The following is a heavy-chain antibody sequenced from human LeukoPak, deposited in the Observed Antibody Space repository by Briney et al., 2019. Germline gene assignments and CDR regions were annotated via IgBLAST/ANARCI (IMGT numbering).Heavy chain of an antibody. Sequence: GSLRLSCAASGFTFSSYGMHWVRQAPGKGLEWVAVISYDGSNKYSADSVKGRLTISRDNSKNTLYLQMNSLRAEDTAVYYCAKDGTPHYYDSSGFFNYWGQGTLVTVSS. D-gene: IGHD3-22*01. J-gene: IGHJ4*02. CDR1: GFTFSSYG. CDR3: AKDGTPHYYDSSGFFNY. CDR2: ISYDGSNK. V-gene: IGHV3-30*18.